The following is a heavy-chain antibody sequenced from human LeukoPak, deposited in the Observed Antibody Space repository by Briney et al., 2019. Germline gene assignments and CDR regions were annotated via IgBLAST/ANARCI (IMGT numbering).Heavy chain of an antibody. V-gene: IGHV3-7*01. J-gene: IGHJ5*02. CDR2: INPDGSQK. Sequence: GGSLRLSCAAYGVTFKNYWMNWVRQAPGKGLEWVANINPDGSQKYYVDSVKGRFTISRDNAKTSLFLQMNSLRVEDAAVYYCFCGGGSWGQGTLVTVSS. CDR1: GVTFKNYW. D-gene: IGHD6-25*01. CDR3: FCGGGS.